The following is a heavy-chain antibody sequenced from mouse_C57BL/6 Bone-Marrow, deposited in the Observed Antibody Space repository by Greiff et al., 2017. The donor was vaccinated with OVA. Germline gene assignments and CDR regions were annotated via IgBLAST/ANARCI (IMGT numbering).Heavy chain of an antibody. CDR1: GYSITSGYF. Sequence: EVQLVESGPGLVKPSQSLSLTCSVTGYSITSGYFWYCIRPLPGNLLEWVGFISYDGSTNYPPPLKNRISITRDTSKNQFFLKLNTVTTEDTATYDSARAGLPYFDYGGQGTTLTVTA. V-gene: IGHV3-6*01. J-gene: IGHJ2*01. CDR2: ISYDGST. CDR3: ARAGLPYFDY.